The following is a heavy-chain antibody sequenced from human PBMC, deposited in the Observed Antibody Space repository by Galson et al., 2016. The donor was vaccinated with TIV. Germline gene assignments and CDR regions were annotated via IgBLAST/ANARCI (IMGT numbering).Heavy chain of an antibody. CDR1: GFTVSNNY. D-gene: IGHD6-19*01. V-gene: IGHV3-53*01. CDR2: IYSGGGT. CDR3: ATRSVWAPR. Sequence: SLRLSCAASGFTVSNNYMSWVRQAPGKGLEWVSLIYSGGGTDYADSVKGRFTISRDSSKNSLYLQMDSLRAEDTAVYYCATRSVWAPRWGQGTLVTVSS. J-gene: IGHJ4*02.